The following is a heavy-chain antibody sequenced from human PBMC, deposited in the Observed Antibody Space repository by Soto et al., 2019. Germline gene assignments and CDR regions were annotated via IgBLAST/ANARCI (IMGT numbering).Heavy chain of an antibody. CDR3: AKGPAIVLVPAAMNYYYVMDV. D-gene: IGHD2-2*01. CDR2: ISYDGSNK. J-gene: IGHJ6*02. V-gene: IGHV3-30*18. Sequence: GALGPSCAASGFTFSSYGMHWGPQGPGKGGGGGAVISYDGSNKYYADSVKGRFTISRDNSKNTLYLQMNSLRAEDTAVYYCAKGPAIVLVPAAMNYYYVMDVCGQGTTVTVSS. CDR1: GFTFSSYG.